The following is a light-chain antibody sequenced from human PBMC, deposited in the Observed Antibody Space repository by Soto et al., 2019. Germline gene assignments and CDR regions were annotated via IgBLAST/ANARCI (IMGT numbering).Light chain of an antibody. CDR3: QQSYSAPRT. CDR1: QSISSY. Sequence: DIQMTQSPSSLAASVGDGVTVTCRASQSISSYLNWYQQKPGTAPKLLIYAASSLQSGVPSRFSGSGSGTDFTLTISSLQPEDFATYYCQQSYSAPRTFGHGTKVDIK. CDR2: AAS. V-gene: IGKV1-39*01. J-gene: IGKJ1*01.